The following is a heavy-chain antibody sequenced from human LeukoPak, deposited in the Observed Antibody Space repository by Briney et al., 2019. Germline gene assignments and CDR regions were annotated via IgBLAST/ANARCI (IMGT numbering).Heavy chain of an antibody. Sequence: ASVKVSCKASGYTFTGYYMHWVRQAPGQGLEWMGWINPNSGGTNYAQKFQGRVTMTRDTSISTAYMELSRLRSDDTAVYYCARDRSADIVVVPAAKGSYYYHMDVWGKGTTVTVSS. CDR3: ARDRSADIVVVPAAKGSYYYHMDV. D-gene: IGHD2-2*01. CDR2: INPNSGGT. V-gene: IGHV1-2*02. J-gene: IGHJ6*03. CDR1: GYTFTGYY.